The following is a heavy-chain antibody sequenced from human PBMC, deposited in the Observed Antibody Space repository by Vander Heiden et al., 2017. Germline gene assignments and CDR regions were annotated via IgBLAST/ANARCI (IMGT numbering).Heavy chain of an antibody. CDR3: ARRRCSSTSCFFDY. Sequence: EVQLVESGGGMVQPGGSLRLTCAASGFTYSNDWMGWVRQAQGKGLEWVANIKQDGSEKYYVDSVKGRFTISRDNAKNSLYLQMNSLRAEDTAVYYCARRRCSSTSCFFDYWGQGTLVTVSS. V-gene: IGHV3-7*01. CDR1: GFTYSNDW. CDR2: IKQDGSEK. D-gene: IGHD2-2*01. J-gene: IGHJ4*02.